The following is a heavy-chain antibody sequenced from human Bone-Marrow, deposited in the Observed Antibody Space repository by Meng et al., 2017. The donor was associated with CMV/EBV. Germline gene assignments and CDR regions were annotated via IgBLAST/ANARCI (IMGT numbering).Heavy chain of an antibody. CDR3: ARHRFSYYGMDV. D-gene: IGHD3-10*01. CDR2: IAPGDSDT. V-gene: IGHV5-51*01. Sequence: GESRKISCKGSGYSFTSYWIGWVRQMPGKGLEWEGIIAPGDSDTRYRPSFQGQVTISADTSINTAYLQWRSLRASDTAMYYCARHRFSYYGMDVSGQGSTVAVSS. CDR1: GYSFTSYW. J-gene: IGHJ6*02.